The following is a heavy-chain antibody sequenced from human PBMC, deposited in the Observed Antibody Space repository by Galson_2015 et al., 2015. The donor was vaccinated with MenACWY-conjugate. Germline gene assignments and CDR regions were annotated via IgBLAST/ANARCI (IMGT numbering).Heavy chain of an antibody. Sequence: ETLSLTCTVSGDSISGYFWSWIRQPPGKGLEWIGYISYSGSTKYNPSLKNRVTISVDTSRNQFSLRLTSVTAADTALYYCARDNTATVIDYGTDVWGQGTTVTVSS. CDR1: GDSISGYF. D-gene: IGHD3-16*02. CDR2: ISYSGST. CDR3: ARDNTATVIDYGTDV. V-gene: IGHV4-59*01. J-gene: IGHJ6*02.